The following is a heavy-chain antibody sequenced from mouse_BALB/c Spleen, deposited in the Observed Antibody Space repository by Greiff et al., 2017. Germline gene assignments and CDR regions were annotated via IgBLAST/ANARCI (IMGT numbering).Heavy chain of an antibody. CDR1: GFTFSSYG. D-gene: IGHD2-1*01. V-gene: IGHV5-6-3*01. J-gene: IGHJ2*01. CDR3: ASDGNYYFDY. Sequence: DVMLVESGGGLVQPGGSLKLSCAASGFTFSSYGMSWVRQTPDKRLELVATINSNGGSTYYPDSVKGRFTISRDNAKNTLYLQMGSLKSEDTAMYYCASDGNYYFDYWGQGTTLTVSS. CDR2: INSNGGST.